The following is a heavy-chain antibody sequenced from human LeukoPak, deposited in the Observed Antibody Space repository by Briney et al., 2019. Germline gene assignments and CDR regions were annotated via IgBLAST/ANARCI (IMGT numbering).Heavy chain of an antibody. J-gene: IGHJ4*02. D-gene: IGHD3-3*01. CDR2: IYTSGST. V-gene: IGHV4-4*07. Sequence: SETLSLTCTVSGGSISSYHWSWIRQPAGKGLEWIGRIYTSGSTNYNPSLKSRVTMSVDTSKNQFSLKLSSVTAADTAVYYCASSDFWSGYYGPLGFDYWGQGTLVTVSS. CDR1: GGSISSYH. CDR3: ASSDFWSGYYGPLGFDY.